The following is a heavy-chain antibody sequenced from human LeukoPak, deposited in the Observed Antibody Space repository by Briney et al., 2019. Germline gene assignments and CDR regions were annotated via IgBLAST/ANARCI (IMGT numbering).Heavy chain of an antibody. J-gene: IGHJ4*02. CDR3: ARGQRWLRDFDY. D-gene: IGHD5-24*01. CDR2: INHSGST. Sequence: RSETLSLTCAVYGGSFSGYYWSWIRQPPGKGLEWIGEINHSGSTNYNPSLKSRVTISVDTSKNQFSLKLSSVTAADTAVYYCARGQRWLRDFDYWGQGTLVTVSS. V-gene: IGHV4-34*01. CDR1: GGSFSGYY.